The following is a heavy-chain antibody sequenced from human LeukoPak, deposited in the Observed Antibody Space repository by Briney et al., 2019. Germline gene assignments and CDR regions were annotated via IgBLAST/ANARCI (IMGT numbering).Heavy chain of an antibody. CDR2: ISGFNGAT. D-gene: IGHD6-13*01. V-gene: IGHV1-18*01. J-gene: IGHJ5*02. Sequence: ASVKVSCKASGYTFTIYGISWVRQAPGQGLEWMGWISGFNGATNYAQKFQGRVTMTIDTSTNTTYMDLRTVTSDDTAIYYCARALPVAATAHNWFDPWGQGTLVTVSS. CDR3: ARALPVAATAHNWFDP. CDR1: GYTFTIYG.